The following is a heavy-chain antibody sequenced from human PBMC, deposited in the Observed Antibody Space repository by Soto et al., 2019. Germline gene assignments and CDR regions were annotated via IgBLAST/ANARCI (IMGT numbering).Heavy chain of an antibody. Sequence: QVQLVQSWAEENKPGASVKVSCKASGYTFTSYAMHWVRQAPGQRLEWMGWINAGNGNTKYSQKFQGRVTITRDTSASTAYMELSSLRSEDTAVYYCARAVGVPTSNLDYWGQGTLVTVSS. J-gene: IGHJ4*02. V-gene: IGHV1-3*05. CDR3: ARAVGVPTSNLDY. CDR2: INAGNGNT. D-gene: IGHD5-12*01. CDR1: GYTFTSYA.